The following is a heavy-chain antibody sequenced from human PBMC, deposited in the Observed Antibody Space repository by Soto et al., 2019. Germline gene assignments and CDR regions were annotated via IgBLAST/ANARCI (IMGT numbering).Heavy chain of an antibody. CDR2: ISSNGGST. Sequence: EVQLLESGGGLVQPGGSLRLSCAASAFTFSGHVMSWVRQAPGKGLEWVSGISSNGGSTYYADSVKGRFTISRDNSKNTLYLQMISLRAEDTAVYYCAKGVSVGLSGYYCMDVWGQGTTVTVSS. J-gene: IGHJ6*02. V-gene: IGHV3-23*01. D-gene: IGHD3-16*02. CDR1: AFTFSGHV. CDR3: AKGVSVGLSGYYCMDV.